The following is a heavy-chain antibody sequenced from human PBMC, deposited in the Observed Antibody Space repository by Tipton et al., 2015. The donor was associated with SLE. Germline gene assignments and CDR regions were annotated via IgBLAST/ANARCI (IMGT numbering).Heavy chain of an antibody. Sequence: TLSLTCAVYGGSFSGYYWSWIRQPPGKGLEWIGEINHSGSTNYNPSLKSRVTISVDTSKNHFSLKLSSVTAADTAVYYCARDHYGDYASFYFDYWGQGTLVTVSS. CDR2: INHSGST. J-gene: IGHJ4*02. CDR1: GGSFSGYY. CDR3: ARDHYGDYASFYFDY. V-gene: IGHV4-34*01. D-gene: IGHD4-17*01.